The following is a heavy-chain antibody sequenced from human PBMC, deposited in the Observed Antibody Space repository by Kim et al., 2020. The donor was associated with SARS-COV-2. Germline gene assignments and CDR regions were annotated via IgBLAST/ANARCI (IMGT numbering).Heavy chain of an antibody. Sequence: ASVKVSCKASGYTFTSYAMHWVRQAPGQRLEWMGWINAGNGNTKYSQKFQGRVTITRDTSASTAYMELSSLRSEDTAVYYCARMIVVVPAAENNWFDPWGQGTLVTVSS. CDR2: INAGNGNT. D-gene: IGHD2-2*01. V-gene: IGHV1-3*01. CDR3: ARMIVVVPAAENNWFDP. CDR1: GYTFTSYA. J-gene: IGHJ5*02.